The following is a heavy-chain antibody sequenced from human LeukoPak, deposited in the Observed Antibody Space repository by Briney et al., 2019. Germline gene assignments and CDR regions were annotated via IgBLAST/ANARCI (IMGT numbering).Heavy chain of an antibody. CDR2: IYNSGTT. V-gene: IGHV4-39*01. D-gene: IGHD3-10*01. J-gene: IGHJ4*01. CDR3: ASRVYGLGSFNY. CDR1: GDSISSTSYY. Sequence: SETLSLTCTVSGDSISSTSYYWDWIRQPPGKGLEWIGSIYNSGTTYYNPSLKSRVTISVDTPKNQFSLKVSSVTAADTAVYYCASRVYGLGSFNYWGQGTLVTVSS.